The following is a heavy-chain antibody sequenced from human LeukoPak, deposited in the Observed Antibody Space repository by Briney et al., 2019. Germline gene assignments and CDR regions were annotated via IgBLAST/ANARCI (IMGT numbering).Heavy chain of an antibody. V-gene: IGHV3-64*01. J-gene: IGHJ4*02. CDR2: ISSNGGRT. CDR1: GFNFNSYA. D-gene: IGHD2-21*02. CDR3: ARGVNCGGDCCSPIQFDY. Sequence: GGSLRLSCAASGFNFNSYAMHWVRQAPGKGLEYVSAISSNGGRTYHANYVKGRFTISRDNSKNTLYLQMGSLRAEDMAVYYCARGVNCGGDCCSPIQFDYWGQGTLVTVSS.